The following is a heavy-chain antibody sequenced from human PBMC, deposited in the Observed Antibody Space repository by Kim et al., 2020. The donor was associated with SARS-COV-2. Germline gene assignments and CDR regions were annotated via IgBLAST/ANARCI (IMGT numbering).Heavy chain of an antibody. CDR1: GGSISSYY. Sequence: SETLSLTCTVSGGSISSYYWSWIRQPAGKGLEWIGRIYTSGSTNYNPSLKSRVTMSVDTSKNQFSLKLSSVTAADTAVYYCARDKKGNYDSSGYYSENAFDIWGQGTMVTVSS. V-gene: IGHV4-4*07. J-gene: IGHJ3*02. D-gene: IGHD3-22*01. CDR3: ARDKKGNYDSSGYYSENAFDI. CDR2: IYTSGST.